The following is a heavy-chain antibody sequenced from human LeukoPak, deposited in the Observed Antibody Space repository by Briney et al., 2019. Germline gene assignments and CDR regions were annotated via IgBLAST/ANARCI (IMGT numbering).Heavy chain of an antibody. Sequence: GGSLRLSCAASGFTFSSYAMSWVRQAPGKGLEGVSAISGSGGSTYYADSVKGRFTISRDNSKNTLYLQMNSLRAEDRAVYYCARTVLWFGEDPLYYFDYWGQGTLVTVSS. CDR3: ARTVLWFGEDPLYYFDY. D-gene: IGHD3-10*01. J-gene: IGHJ4*02. CDR1: GFTFSSYA. V-gene: IGHV3-23*01. CDR2: ISGSGGST.